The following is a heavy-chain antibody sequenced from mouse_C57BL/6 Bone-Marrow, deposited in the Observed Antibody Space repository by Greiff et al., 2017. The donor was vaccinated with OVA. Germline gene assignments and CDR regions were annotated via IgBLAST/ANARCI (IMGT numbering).Heavy chain of an antibody. Sequence: VQLQQSGAELVRPGASVKMSCKASGYTFTSYNMHGVKQTPRQGLDWIGAIYPGNGDTSYNQKFKGKATLTVDKSSSTAYMQLSSLTSEDSAFYFCAKVGAKGLDSMDYWGQGTSGTVSS. CDR3: AKVGAKGLDSMDY. CDR1: GYTFTSYN. J-gene: IGHJ4*01. V-gene: IGHV1-12*01. CDR2: IYPGNGDT. D-gene: IGHD1-1*01.